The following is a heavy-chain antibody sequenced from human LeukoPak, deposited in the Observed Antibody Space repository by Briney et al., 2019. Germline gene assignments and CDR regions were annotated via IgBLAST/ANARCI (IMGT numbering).Heavy chain of an antibody. CDR3: AKLLVPNYYYGMDV. V-gene: IGHV3-30*18. CDR1: GFTLSSYG. J-gene: IGHJ6*02. Sequence: GGSLRLSCAASGFTLSSYGMHWVRQAPGKGLEGVAVISYDGSNKYYADSVKGRFTISRDNSKNTLYLQMNSLRAEDTAVYYCAKLLVPNYYYGMDVWGQGTTVTVSS. CDR2: ISYDGSNK. D-gene: IGHD6-13*01.